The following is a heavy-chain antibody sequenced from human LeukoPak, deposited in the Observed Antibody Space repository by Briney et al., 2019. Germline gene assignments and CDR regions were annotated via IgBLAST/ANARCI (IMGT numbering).Heavy chain of an antibody. V-gene: IGHV3-21*01. Sequence: PGGSLRLSCGASGFTFTTYAMTWVRQAPGKGLEWVSSISSSSSYIYYADSVKGRFTISRDNAKNSLYLQMNSLRAEDTAVYYCARSAYYYDSSGYTDDAFDIWGQGTMVTVSS. J-gene: IGHJ3*02. CDR3: ARSAYYYDSSGYTDDAFDI. CDR2: ISSSSSYI. CDR1: GFTFTTYA. D-gene: IGHD3-22*01.